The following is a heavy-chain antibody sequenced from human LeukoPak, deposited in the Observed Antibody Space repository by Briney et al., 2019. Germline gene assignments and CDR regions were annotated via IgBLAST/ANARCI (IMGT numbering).Heavy chain of an antibody. D-gene: IGHD4-11*01. CDR2: IYYSGST. V-gene: IGHV4-59*01. CDR3: AREVGYSNYVDY. Sequence: SETLSLTCAVYGGSFSGYYWSWIRQPPGKGLEWIGYIYYSGSTNYNPSLKSRVTISVDTSKNQFSLKLSSVTAADTAVYYCAREVGYSNYVDYWGQGTLVTVSS. J-gene: IGHJ4*02. CDR1: GGSFSGYY.